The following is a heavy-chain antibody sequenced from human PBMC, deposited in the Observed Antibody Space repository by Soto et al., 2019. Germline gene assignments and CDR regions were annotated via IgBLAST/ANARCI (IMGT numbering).Heavy chain of an antibody. V-gene: IGHV5-51*01. CDR2: IYPGGSDT. J-gene: IGHJ4*02. CDR3: SGRGPYIISLYYFDY. CDR1: EYSFTSYS. Sequence: PGEALKISCKGSEYSFTSYSIAWVRQMPGKGLEWMGIIYPGGSDTRYSTSLKGQVTISADKSISTAYLQWSSLKASDTAMCYCSGRGPYIISLYYFDYWGQGTLVTVSS. D-gene: IGHD6-13*01.